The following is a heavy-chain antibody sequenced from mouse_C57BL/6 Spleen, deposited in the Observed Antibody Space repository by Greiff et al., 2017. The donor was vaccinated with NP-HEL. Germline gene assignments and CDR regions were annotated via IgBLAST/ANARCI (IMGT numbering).Heavy chain of an antibody. J-gene: IGHJ2*01. CDR1: GYAFSSSW. CDR3: ARQVYYDPYYFDY. D-gene: IGHD2-4*01. V-gene: IGHV1-82*01. CDR2: IYPGDGDT. Sequence: VQLKESGPELVKPGASVKISCKASGYAFSSSWMNWVKQRPGKGLEWIGRIYPGDGDTNYNGKFKGKSTLTADKSSSTAYMQLSSLTSEDSAVYFCARQVYYDPYYFDYWGQGTTLTVSS.